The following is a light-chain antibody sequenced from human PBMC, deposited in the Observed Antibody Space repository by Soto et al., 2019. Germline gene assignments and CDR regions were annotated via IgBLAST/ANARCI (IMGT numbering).Light chain of an antibody. Sequence: DIEMTQSPSTLSASVGDRVTITCRASQSISTLLAWYQQKPGKAPKLLIYDASRLERGVPARVSGRRSGTEFTRTISSLQPDGFSTYYCQQYDSYVVTSGGGNKV. V-gene: IGKV1-5*01. CDR3: QQYDSYVVT. J-gene: IGKJ4*01. CDR2: DAS. CDR1: QSISTL.